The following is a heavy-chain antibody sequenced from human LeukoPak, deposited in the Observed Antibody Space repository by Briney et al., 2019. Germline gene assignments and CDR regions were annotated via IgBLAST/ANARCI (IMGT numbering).Heavy chain of an antibody. D-gene: IGHD6-13*01. CDR2: IIPIFGTA. V-gene: IGHV1-69*05. J-gene: IGHJ5*02. CDR3: ARLNKGSSSWYRGYNWFDP. CDR1: GGTFSSYA. Sequence: ASVKVSCKASGGTFSSYAISWVRQAPGQGLEWMGGIIPIFGTANYAQKFQGRVTITTDESTSTAYMELSSLRSEDTAVYYCARLNKGSSSWYRGYNWFDPWGQGTLVTVSS.